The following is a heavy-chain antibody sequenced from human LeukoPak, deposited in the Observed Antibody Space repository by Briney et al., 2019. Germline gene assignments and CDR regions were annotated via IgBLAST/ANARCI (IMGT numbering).Heavy chain of an antibody. V-gene: IGHV4-34*01. D-gene: IGHD3-10*01. CDR2: INHSGST. CDR3: ATLYYGGLLRFGEPGHWFDP. Sequence: SETLSLTCAVYGGSFSGYYWSWIRQPPGKGLEWIGEINHSGSTNCNPSLKSRVTISVDTSKNQFSLKLSSVTAADTAVYYCATLYYGGLLRFGEPGHWFDPWGQGTLVTVSS. J-gene: IGHJ5*02. CDR1: GGSFSGYY.